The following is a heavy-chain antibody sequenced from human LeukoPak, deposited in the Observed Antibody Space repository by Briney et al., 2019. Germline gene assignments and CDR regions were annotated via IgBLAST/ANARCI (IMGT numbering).Heavy chain of an antibody. V-gene: IGHV1-24*01. D-gene: IGHD3-22*01. CDR3: ARVYYYDSSGYYSENYFDY. Sequence: ASVKVSCKVSGYTLTELSMHWVRQAPGKGLEWMGGFDPEDGETIYAQKFQGRVTMTEDTSTDTAYMELSSLRSEDTAVYYCARVYYYDSSGYYSENYFDYWGQGTLVTVSS. J-gene: IGHJ4*02. CDR1: GYTLTELS. CDR2: FDPEDGET.